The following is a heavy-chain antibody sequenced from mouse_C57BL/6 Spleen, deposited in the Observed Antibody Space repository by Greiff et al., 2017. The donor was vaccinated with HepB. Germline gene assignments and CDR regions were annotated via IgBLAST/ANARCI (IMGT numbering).Heavy chain of an antibody. J-gene: IGHJ3*01. V-gene: IGHV14-1*01. CDR2: IDPEDGDN. D-gene: IGHD1-1*01. Sequence: EVQLQQSGAELVRPGASVKLSCTASGFNIKDYYMHWVKQRPEQGLEWIGRIDPEDGDNEYAPKFQGKATMTADTSSKTAYLQLSSMTSEDTAVYYCTSYYGSSYESYWGQGTLVTVSA. CDR1: GFNIKDYY. CDR3: TSYYGSSYESY.